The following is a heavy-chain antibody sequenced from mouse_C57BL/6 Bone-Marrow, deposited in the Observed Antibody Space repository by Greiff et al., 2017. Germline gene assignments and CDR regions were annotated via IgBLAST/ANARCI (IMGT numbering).Heavy chain of an antibody. D-gene: IGHD2-4*01. CDR3: AREDDYERTWFAY. J-gene: IGHJ3*01. Sequence: VQLKESGGGLVKPGGSLKLSCAASGFTFSSYAMSWVRQTPEKRLEWVATISDGGSYTYYPDNVKGRFTISRDNAKNNLYLQMSHLKSEDTAMYYCAREDDYERTWFAYWGQGTLVTVSA. CDR1: GFTFSSYA. CDR2: ISDGGSYT. V-gene: IGHV5-4*01.